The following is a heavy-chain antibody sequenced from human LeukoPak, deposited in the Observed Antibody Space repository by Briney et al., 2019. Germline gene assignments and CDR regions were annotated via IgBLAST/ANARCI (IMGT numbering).Heavy chain of an antibody. Sequence: GGSLRLSCAASGFTFSSYGMHWVRQAPGKGLEWVAFIRYDGSNKYYADSVKGRFTNSRDNSKNTLYVQMNSLRAEDTAVYYCAKQFLWFGELSHFDYWGQGSLVTVSS. CDR2: IRYDGSNK. D-gene: IGHD3-10*01. V-gene: IGHV3-30*02. J-gene: IGHJ4*02. CDR1: GFTFSSYG. CDR3: AKQFLWFGELSHFDY.